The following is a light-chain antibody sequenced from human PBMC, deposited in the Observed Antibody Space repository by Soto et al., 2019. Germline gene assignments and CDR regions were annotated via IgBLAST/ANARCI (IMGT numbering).Light chain of an antibody. CDR2: DTS. CDR3: QQRSDWPPT. V-gene: IGKV3-11*01. CDR1: QTIXSY. Sequence: DIVLTQSPATLSLSPGERATLACRASQTIXSYLVWSRQTPGQAPRLLXDDTSIMDTGIPARLSGSGSGTDFTLTISSLEAEDVAVYYCQQRSDWPPTVGQGTKVEI. J-gene: IGKJ1*01.